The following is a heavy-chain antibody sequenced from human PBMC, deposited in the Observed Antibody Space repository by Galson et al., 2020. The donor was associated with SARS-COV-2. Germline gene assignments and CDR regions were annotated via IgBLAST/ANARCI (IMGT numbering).Heavy chain of an antibody. D-gene: IGHD3-3*01. J-gene: IGHJ6*02. V-gene: IGHV4-34*01. CDR2: INHSGST. CDR3: ARGPWSGYYGVVRYYYGMDV. Sequence: SETLSLTCAVYGGSFSGYYWSWIRQPPGKGLEWIGEINHSGSTNYNPSLKSRVTISVDTSKNQFSLKLSSVTAADTAVYYCARGPWSGYYGVVRYYYGMDVWGQGTTVTVSS. CDR1: GGSFSGYY.